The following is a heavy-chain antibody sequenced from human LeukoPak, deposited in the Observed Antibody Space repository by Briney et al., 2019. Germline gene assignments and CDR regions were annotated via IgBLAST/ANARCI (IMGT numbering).Heavy chain of an antibody. CDR3: ARVAYSSSAVHWFDP. D-gene: IGHD6-6*01. V-gene: IGHV1-2*02. J-gene: IGHJ5*02. CDR1: GYTFTGYY. CDR2: INPNSGGT. Sequence: ASVKVSCKASGYTFTGYYIHWVRQAPGQGLEWMGWINPNSGGTNYAQKFQGRVTMTRGTSISTAYMELSRLRSDDTAVYYCARVAYSSSAVHWFDPWGQGTLVTVFS.